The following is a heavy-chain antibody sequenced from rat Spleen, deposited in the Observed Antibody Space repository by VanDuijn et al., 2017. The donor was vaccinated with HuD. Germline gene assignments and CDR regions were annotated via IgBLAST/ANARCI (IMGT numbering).Heavy chain of an antibody. CDR1: GFTFSNYV. J-gene: IGHJ1*01. CDR2: ISTGGGNT. CDR3: AKDRTYYYSGGYWYFDF. V-gene: IGHV5S13*01. Sequence: EVQLVESGGGLVQPGRSLKLSCAASGFTFSNYVMAWVRQAPTKGLEWVASISTGGGNTYYRDSVKGRFTISRDNAKNTLYLQMDSLRSEDTATYYCAKDRTYYYSGGYWYFDFWGPGTMVTVSS. D-gene: IGHD1-1*01.